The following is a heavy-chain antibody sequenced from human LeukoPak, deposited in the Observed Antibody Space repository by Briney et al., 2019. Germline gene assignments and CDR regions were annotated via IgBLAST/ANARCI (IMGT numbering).Heavy chain of an antibody. CDR3: AKCKYDFWSGYYSQYYYYYYMDV. D-gene: IGHD3-3*01. V-gene: IGHV3-30*18. Sequence: GGSLRLSCAASGFTFSSYGMHWVRQAPGKGLEWVAVISYDGSNKDYVDSVKGRFTISRDNSKNTVYLQMNSLRAEDTAVYYCAKCKYDFWSGYYSQYYYYYYMDVWGKGTTVTVSS. CDR1: GFTFSSYG. CDR2: ISYDGSNK. J-gene: IGHJ6*03.